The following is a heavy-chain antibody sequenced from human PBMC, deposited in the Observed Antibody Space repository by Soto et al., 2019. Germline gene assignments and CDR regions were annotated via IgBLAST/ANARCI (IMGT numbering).Heavy chain of an antibody. D-gene: IGHD3-16*01. CDR2: IYPGDSDT. V-gene: IGHV5-51*01. J-gene: IGHJ6*03. CDR1: GYSFTTYW. Sequence: GESLKISCKGSGYSFTTYWIGWVRQMPGKGLEWMGIIYPGDSDTRYSPSFQGQVTISADKSITTAYLQWSSLKASDTAMNNYARRGGQTRLNNYSLAVGGKGTTVPVS. CDR3: ARRGGQTRLNNYSLAV.